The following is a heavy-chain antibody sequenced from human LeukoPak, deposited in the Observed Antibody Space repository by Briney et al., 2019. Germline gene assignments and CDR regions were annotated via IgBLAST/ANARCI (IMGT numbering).Heavy chain of an antibody. J-gene: IGHJ4*02. D-gene: IGHD5-12*01. CDR1: GFTFSAYG. V-gene: IGHV3-30*18. CDR3: AKNRGGGYSGYEGDY. Sequence: GRSRRLSCAASGFTFSAYGMHWVRQAPGKGLEWVAVISHDGSNIYYVDSVKGRFTISRDNSENTLYLQMNSLRAEDTAVYYCAKNRGGGYSGYEGDYWGQGTLVTVSS. CDR2: ISHDGSNI.